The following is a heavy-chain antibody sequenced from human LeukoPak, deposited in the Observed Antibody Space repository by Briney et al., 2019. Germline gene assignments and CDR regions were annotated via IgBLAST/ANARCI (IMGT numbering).Heavy chain of an antibody. CDR3: ARDSSSWKYFQH. J-gene: IGHJ1*01. V-gene: IGHV3-21*01. CDR1: GFTFSSYS. Sequence: GGSLRLSCAASGFTFSSYSMNWVRQAPGKGLEWVSSISSSSSYIYYADSVKGRFTISRDNAKNSLYLQMNSLRAEDTAVYYCARDSSSWKYFQHWGQGTLVTVSS. D-gene: IGHD6-13*01. CDR2: ISSSSSYI.